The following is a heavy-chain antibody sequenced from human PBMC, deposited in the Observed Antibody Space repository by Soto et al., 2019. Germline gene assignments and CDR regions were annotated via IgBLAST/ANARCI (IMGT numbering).Heavy chain of an antibody. CDR2: IYHSGST. V-gene: IGHV4-4*02. CDR1: SGSISSSNW. Sequence: PSETLSLTCAVSSGSISSSNWWSWFGRPPGKGRKWIGEIYHSGSTNYNPSLKSRVTISVDKSKNQFTLKLSSVTAADTAVYYCAREGSYYYGSRNMDVWGKGTTVTVSS. D-gene: IGHD3-10*01. CDR3: AREGSYYYGSRNMDV. J-gene: IGHJ6*03.